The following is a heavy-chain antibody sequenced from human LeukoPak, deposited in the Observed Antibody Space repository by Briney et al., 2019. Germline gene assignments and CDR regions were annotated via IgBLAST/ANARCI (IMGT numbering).Heavy chain of an antibody. CDR3: ARDWEYGDYGVDY. V-gene: IGHV3-7*01. CDR1: GFTFSSYA. CDR2: IKQDGSEK. D-gene: IGHD4-17*01. Sequence: GGSLRLSCAASGFTFSSYAMSWVRQAPGKGLEWVANIKQDGSEKYYVDSVKGRFTISRDNAKNSLYLQMNSLRAEDTAVYYCARDWEYGDYGVDYWGQGTLVTVSS. J-gene: IGHJ4*02.